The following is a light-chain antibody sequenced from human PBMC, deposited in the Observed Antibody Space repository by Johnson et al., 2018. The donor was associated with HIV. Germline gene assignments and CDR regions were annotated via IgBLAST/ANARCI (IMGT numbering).Light chain of an antibody. CDR3: GTWDSSLSAYYV. V-gene: IGLV1-51*01. CDR2: DNN. Sequence: QSVLTQPPSVSAAPGQKVTISCSGSSSNIGNNYVSWYQQLPGTAPKLLIYDNNKRPSGIPDRFSGSKSGTSATLGITGLQTGDEADYYGGTWDSSLSAYYVFGTGTKVTVL. CDR1: SSNIGNNY. J-gene: IGLJ1*01.